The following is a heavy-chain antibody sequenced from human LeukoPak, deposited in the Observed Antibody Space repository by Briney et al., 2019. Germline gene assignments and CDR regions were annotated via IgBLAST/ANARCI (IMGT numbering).Heavy chain of an antibody. CDR1: GASVSSYY. CDR3: ATYDAQYSAHFDY. Sequence: SETLSLTCTVSGASVSSYYWSWIRQPPGKALEWIGYIYYTGSTNYNPSLKSRVTMSVDTSKNQISLKVTSVTAADTAVYFCATYDAQYSAHFDYWGQGTLVTVSS. J-gene: IGHJ4*02. D-gene: IGHD5-12*01. V-gene: IGHV4-59*02. CDR2: IYYTGST.